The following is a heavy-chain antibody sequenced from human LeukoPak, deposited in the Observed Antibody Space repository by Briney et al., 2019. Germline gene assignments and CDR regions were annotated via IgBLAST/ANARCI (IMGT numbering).Heavy chain of an antibody. Sequence: QPGGSLRLSCAASGFTFSTYAMGWVRQAPGMGLEWVSAISGPGDTTYYADSVKGRFTISRDNSKNTLYLQMNSLRAEDTAVYYCANQEALSWGYYDSSPDYFDYWGQGTLVTVSS. CDR3: ANQEALSWGYYDSSPDYFDY. CDR2: ISGPGDTT. V-gene: IGHV3-23*01. J-gene: IGHJ4*02. D-gene: IGHD3-22*01. CDR1: GFTFSTYA.